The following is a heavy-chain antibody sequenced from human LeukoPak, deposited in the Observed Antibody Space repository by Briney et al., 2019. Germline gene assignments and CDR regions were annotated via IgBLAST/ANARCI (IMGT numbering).Heavy chain of an antibody. V-gene: IGHV1-18*01. CDR2: ISAYNGNT. D-gene: IGHD6-6*01. CDR1: GYTFTSYG. CDR3: ARETYSSSQNWFDP. J-gene: IGHJ5*02. Sequence: ASVKVSCKASGYTFTSYGVSWVRQAPGQGLEWMGWISAYNGNTNYAQKLQGRVTMTTDTSTSTAYMELSSLRSEDTAVYYCARETYSSSQNWFDPWGQGTLVTVSS.